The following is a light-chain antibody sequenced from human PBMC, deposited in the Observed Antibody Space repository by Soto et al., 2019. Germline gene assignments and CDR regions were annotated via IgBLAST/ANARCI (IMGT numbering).Light chain of an antibody. CDR1: QMISSS. CDR3: QQYFNWWT. CDR2: GAS. Sequence: EIVMTQSPATLSVSPGERATLSSRASQMISSSLPWYQQKPGQAPRLRLYGASTRATGIPARFSASGSGTGCTVSVSSLQSEEFAVYYCQQYFNWWTFGQGTKVEIK. V-gene: IGKV3D-15*01. J-gene: IGKJ1*01.